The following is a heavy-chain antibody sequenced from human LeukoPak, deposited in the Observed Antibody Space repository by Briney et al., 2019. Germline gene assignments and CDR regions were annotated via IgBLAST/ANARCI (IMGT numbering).Heavy chain of an antibody. CDR2: INPNSGGT. D-gene: IGHD2-2*01. V-gene: IGHV1-2*02. CDR3: ARGIVVVPAAKDRKRGVADY. CDR1: GYTFTVYY. J-gene: IGHJ4*02. Sequence: ASVTVSCKASGYTFTVYYMHWVRPAPGQGLEGMGWINPNSGGTNYAQKFQGRVTMTRDTSISTAYMELSRLRSDDTAVYYCARGIVVVPAAKDRKRGVADYWGQGTLVTVSS.